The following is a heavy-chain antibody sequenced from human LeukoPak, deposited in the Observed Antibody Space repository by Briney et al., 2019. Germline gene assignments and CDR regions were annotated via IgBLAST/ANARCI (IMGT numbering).Heavy chain of an antibody. CDR3: ARGAYAKEELAPPGWDY. CDR2: INPSSGST. CDR1: GYTFTSYY. J-gene: IGHJ4*02. D-gene: IGHD1-26*01. Sequence: ASVKVSCKASGYTFTSYYMHWVRQAPGQGLEWVGIINPSSGSTSYAQKFQGRVTMTRDTSTSTVYMELSSLRFEDTAVYYCARGAYAKEELAPPGWDYWGQGTLVTVSS. V-gene: IGHV1-46*01.